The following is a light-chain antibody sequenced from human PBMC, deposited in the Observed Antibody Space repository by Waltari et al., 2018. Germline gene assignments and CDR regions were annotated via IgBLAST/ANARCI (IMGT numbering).Light chain of an antibody. CDR2: DVS. V-gene: IGLV2-11*01. CDR3: CSYAGSYTP. Sequence: QSALTQPRSVSGSPGQSVTISCTGTSRDVGGYNSVSWYQQHPGKAPKLMIYDVSKRPSGVPDRFSGSKSGNTASLTISGLQAEDEADYYCCSYAGSYTPFGGGTKLTVL. J-gene: IGLJ3*02. CDR1: SRDVGGYNS.